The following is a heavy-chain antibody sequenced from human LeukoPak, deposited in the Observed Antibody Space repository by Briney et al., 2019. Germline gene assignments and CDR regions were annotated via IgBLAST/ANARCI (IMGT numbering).Heavy chain of an antibody. J-gene: IGHJ6*02. CDR1: GGSISSSSYY. V-gene: IGHV4-39*07. Sequence: PSETLSLTCTVSGGSISSSSYYWGWSRQPPGKGLEWIGSIYYSGSTYYNPSLKSRVTISIDTSKNQFSLKLSSVTAADTAVYYCARDRVIVVVAGYYAMDVWGQGTTVTVSS. D-gene: IGHD3-22*01. CDR3: ARDRVIVVVAGYYAMDV. CDR2: IYYSGST.